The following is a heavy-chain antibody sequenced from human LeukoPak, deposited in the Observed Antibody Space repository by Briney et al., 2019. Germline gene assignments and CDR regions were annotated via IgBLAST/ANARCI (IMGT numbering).Heavy chain of an antibody. J-gene: IGHJ4*02. CDR3: ARAFTFGSGTYYNDY. CDR1: GFTFSSYP. D-gene: IGHD3-10*01. V-gene: IGHV3-64*01. CDR2: ISSDGGSS. Sequence: GGSLRLSCAASGFTFSSYPMHWVRQAPGKGLEYVSAISSDGGSSFYANSVKGRFTISRDNSKNTLFLQMGSLRAGDMAVYYCARAFTFGSGTYYNDYWGQGTLVTVSS.